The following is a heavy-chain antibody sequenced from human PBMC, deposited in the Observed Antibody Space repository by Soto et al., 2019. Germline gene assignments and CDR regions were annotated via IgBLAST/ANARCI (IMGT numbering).Heavy chain of an antibody. J-gene: IGHJ5*02. CDR2: IYYSGST. CDR3: ARHLYGSGERFDP. V-gene: IGHV4-59*08. D-gene: IGHD3-10*01. CDR1: GGSISSYY. Sequence: PSETLSLTCTVSGGSISSYYWSWIRQPPGKGLEWIGYIYYSGSTNYNPSLKSRVTMSVDTSKNQFSLKLSSVTAADTAVYYCARHLYGSGERFDPWGQGTLVTVSS.